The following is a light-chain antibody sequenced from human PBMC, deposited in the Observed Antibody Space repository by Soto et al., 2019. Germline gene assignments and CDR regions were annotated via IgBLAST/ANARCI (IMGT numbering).Light chain of an antibody. Sequence: QCVLTQPPSASGTPGQSATISCSGSSSNIGSNTVNWYQQLPGTAPKLLIYSNNQRPSGVPDRFSGSKSGTSASLAISGLQSEDEADYYCAAWDDSLNGPVFGGGTKLTVL. CDR2: SNN. CDR1: SSNIGSNT. CDR3: AAWDDSLNGPV. J-gene: IGLJ2*01. V-gene: IGLV1-44*01.